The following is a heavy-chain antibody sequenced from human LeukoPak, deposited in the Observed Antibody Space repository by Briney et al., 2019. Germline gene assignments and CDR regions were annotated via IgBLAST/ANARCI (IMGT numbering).Heavy chain of an antibody. CDR3: AKATRKRFGEFPLDY. CDR1: RFTFSDYS. J-gene: IGHJ4*02. V-gene: IGHV3-23*01. D-gene: IGHD3-10*01. Sequence: GGSLRLSCAASRFTFSDYSMTWVRQAPGKGLEWVSAISGSGGSTYYAGSVKGRFTISRDNSKNTLYLQMNSLRAEDTAVYYCAKATRKRFGEFPLDYWGQGTLVTVSS. CDR2: ISGSGGST.